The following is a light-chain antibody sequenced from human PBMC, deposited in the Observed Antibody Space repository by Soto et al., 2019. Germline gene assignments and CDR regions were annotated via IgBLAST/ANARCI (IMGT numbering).Light chain of an antibody. V-gene: IGKV3D-15*01. J-gene: IGKJ1*01. CDR3: QQYNHWPGT. CDR2: RAS. Sequence: IVMTQSPVTLSVSPGEKATLSCRASQSVTNNLAWYQQTPGQAPRLLIYRASTRATGVPVRFSGSGSGTQFTLTISSLQSEDSAVYFCQQYNHWPGTFGQGTKVETK. CDR1: QSVTNN.